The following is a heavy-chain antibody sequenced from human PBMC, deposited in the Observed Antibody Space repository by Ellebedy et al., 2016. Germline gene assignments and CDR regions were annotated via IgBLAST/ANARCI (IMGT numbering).Heavy chain of an antibody. V-gene: IGHV1-8*01. D-gene: IGHD3-10*01. CDR1: GYTFTSYD. CDR3: ASYGSGSRPYYYGMDV. CDR2: MNPNNGDT. Sequence: ASVKVSXKASGYTFTSYDINWVRQATGQGLEWMGWMNPNNGDTGYAQKFQGRVTMTRNTSISTAYMELSSLRSEDTAVYYCASYGSGSRPYYYGMDVWGQGTKVTVSS. J-gene: IGHJ6*02.